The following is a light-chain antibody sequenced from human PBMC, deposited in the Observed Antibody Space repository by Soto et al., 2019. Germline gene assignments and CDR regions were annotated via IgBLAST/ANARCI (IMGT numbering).Light chain of an antibody. CDR3: LQYNNWPRT. Sequence: EIVLTQSPGTLSLSPGERATLSCRASQSVISTYLAWYQQKPGQAPRLLIYGASSRATGVPGRFSGSGSGIEFTLTISSLQSEDFAVYYCLQYNNWPRTFGQGTKV. CDR2: GAS. CDR1: QSVISTY. V-gene: IGKV3-15*01. J-gene: IGKJ1*01.